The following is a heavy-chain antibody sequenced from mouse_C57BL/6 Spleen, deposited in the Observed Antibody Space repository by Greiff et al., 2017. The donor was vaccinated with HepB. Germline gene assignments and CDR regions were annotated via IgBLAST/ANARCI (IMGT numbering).Heavy chain of an antibody. V-gene: IGHV1-7*01. CDR3: ARGIYYYGSSYKEGYYFDY. J-gene: IGHJ2*01. CDR1: GYTFTSYW. CDR2: INPSSGYT. Sequence: VQLQQSGAELAKPGASVKLSCKASGYTFTSYWMHWVKQRPGQGLEWIGYINPSSGYTKYNQKFKDKATLTADKSSSTAYMQLSSLTYEDSAVYYCARGIYYYGSSYKEGYYFDYWGQGTTLTVSS. D-gene: IGHD1-1*01.